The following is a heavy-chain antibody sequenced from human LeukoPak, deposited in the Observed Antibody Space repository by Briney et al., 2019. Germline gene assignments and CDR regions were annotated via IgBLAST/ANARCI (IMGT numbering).Heavy chain of an antibody. J-gene: IGHJ4*02. Sequence: SETLSLTCAVYGGSFSGYYWSWIRPPPGKGLEWIGEINHSGSTTYNPSLKSRVTISVDKSKNQFSLKLGSVTAADTAVYYCVRDRGGNSAYWGQGILVTVSS. V-gene: IGHV4-34*01. CDR2: INHSGST. D-gene: IGHD4-23*01. CDR3: VRDRGGNSAY. CDR1: GGSFSGYY.